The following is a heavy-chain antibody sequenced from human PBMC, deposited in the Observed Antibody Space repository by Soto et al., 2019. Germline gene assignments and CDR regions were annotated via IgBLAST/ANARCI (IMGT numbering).Heavy chain of an antibody. CDR3: ARRGYMDV. CDR1: GGSLSGYY. D-gene: IGHD3-10*01. Sequence: SETLSLTCAVYGGSLSGYYWTWIRQPPGKGLEWIGEINHSGSANYNPSLKSRVTMSLDTSKNQFSLKLSSVTGADTAVYYCARRGYMDVWGKGTTVTVSS. J-gene: IGHJ6*03. V-gene: IGHV4-34*01. CDR2: INHSGSA.